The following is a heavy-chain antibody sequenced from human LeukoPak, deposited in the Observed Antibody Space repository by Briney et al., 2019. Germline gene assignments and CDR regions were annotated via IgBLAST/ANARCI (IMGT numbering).Heavy chain of an antibody. CDR2: INHSGST. D-gene: IGHD3-10*01. CDR1: GGSSSGYY. J-gene: IGHJ5*02. CDR3: ARRGPPRTLLRGVKSGWFDP. Sequence: PSETLSLTCVLYGGSSSGYYWSWIRQPPGKGLEWIGEINHSGSTNYNPSLKSRVTISVDTSKNQFSLKLRSVTAADTAVYYCARRGPPRTLLRGVKSGWFDPWGQGTLVTVSS. V-gene: IGHV4-34*01.